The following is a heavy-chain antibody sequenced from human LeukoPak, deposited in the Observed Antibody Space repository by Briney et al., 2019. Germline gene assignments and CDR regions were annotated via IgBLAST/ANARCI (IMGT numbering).Heavy chain of an antibody. J-gene: IGHJ6*03. CDR1: GGSISSGSYY. CDR2: IYTSGST. CDR3: AREKSGFMVYYYYYMDV. D-gene: IGHD3-10*01. V-gene: IGHV4-61*02. Sequence: PSETLSLTCTVSGGSISSGSYYWSWIRQPAGKGLEWIGRIYTSGSTNYNPSLKSRVTISVDTSKNQFSLKLSSVTAADTAVYYCAREKSGFMVYYYYYMDVWGKGTTVTISS.